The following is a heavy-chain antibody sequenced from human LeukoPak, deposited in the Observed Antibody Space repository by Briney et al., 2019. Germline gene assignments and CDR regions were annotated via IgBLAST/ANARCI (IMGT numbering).Heavy chain of an antibody. D-gene: IGHD4-17*01. CDR2: INHSGST. V-gene: IGHV4-34*01. CDR3: ARGKTVTIHY. Sequence: SETLSLTCAVYGGSFSGYYWSWIRQPPGEGLEWIGEINHSGSTNYNPSLKSRVTISVDTSKNQFSLKLSSVTAADTAVYYCARGKTVTIHYWGQGTLVTVSS. CDR1: GGSFSGYY. J-gene: IGHJ4*02.